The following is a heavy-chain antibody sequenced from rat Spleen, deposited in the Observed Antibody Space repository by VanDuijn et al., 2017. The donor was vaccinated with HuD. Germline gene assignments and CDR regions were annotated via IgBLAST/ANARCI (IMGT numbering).Heavy chain of an antibody. CDR1: GFTFSNYG. CDR2: ISVSGGSST. J-gene: IGHJ3*01. CDR3: ARLGTEAIGNWFSY. D-gene: IGHD1-11*01. V-gene: IGHV5-19*01. Sequence: EVQLVESGGGLVQPGRSLKLSCAASGFTFSNYGMHWIRQAPTKGLEWVASISVSGGSSTYHRDSVKGRFTISRDNAKSTLYLQMDSLRSEDTATYYCARLGTEAIGNWFSYWGQGTLVTVSS.